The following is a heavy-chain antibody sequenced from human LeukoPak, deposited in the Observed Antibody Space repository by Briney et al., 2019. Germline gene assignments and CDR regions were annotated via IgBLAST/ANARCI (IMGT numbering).Heavy chain of an antibody. CDR2: LNPISGGT. Sequence: ASVKVSCKASGFTFTAYYVHWVRQAPGQGLEWMGWLNPISGGTNYAQNFQGRVTMTRDTSISTAYMELSRLRSDDTAVYYCTRAVADYAYNWFDPWGQGTLVTVSS. V-gene: IGHV1-2*02. J-gene: IGHJ5*02. CDR3: TRAVADYAYNWFDP. D-gene: IGHD4-17*01. CDR1: GFTFTAYY.